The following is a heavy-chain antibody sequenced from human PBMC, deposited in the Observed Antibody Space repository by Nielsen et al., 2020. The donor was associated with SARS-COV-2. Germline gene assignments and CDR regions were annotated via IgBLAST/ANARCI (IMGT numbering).Heavy chain of an antibody. V-gene: IGHV1-69*13. CDR1: GDTLSNYA. J-gene: IGHJ6*02. CDR3: AAQSPTSDTYYYYGVDV. CDR2: IIPIFGSP. D-gene: IGHD4-11*01. Sequence: SVKVSCKASGDTLSNYAISWVRQAPGQGPDWMGGIIPIFGSPDYAQKFQARVTITADESTSTAYMELSSLRSEDTAIYYCAAQSPTSDTYYYYGVDVWGQGTTVTVSS.